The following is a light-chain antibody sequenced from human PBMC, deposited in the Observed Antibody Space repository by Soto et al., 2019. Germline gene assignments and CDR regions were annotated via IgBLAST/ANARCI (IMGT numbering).Light chain of an antibody. CDR1: QDISNY. Sequence: DIQMTQSPSSLSASVGDRVTITCQASQDISNYLNWYQQNPGKAPKLLIYDASNLETGVPSRFSGSGSGTDFTFTISSLQPEDIATYDGQQYDNLPITVGQGTRLEIK. CDR3: QQYDNLPIT. V-gene: IGKV1-33*01. J-gene: IGKJ5*01. CDR2: DAS.